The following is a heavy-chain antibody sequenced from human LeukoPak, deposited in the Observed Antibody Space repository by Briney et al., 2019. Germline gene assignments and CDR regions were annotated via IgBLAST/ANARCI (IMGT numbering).Heavy chain of an antibody. V-gene: IGHV1-69*02. D-gene: IGHD5-24*01. CDR3: ARGVGDGYNWVY. CDR1: GGTYSSYT. J-gene: IGHJ4*02. CDR2: IIPILGIA. Sequence: SVTVSCLASGGTYSSYTISWVRQAPGQGLEWMGRIIPILGIANYAQKFQGRVTITADKSTSTAYMELSSLRSEDTAVYYCARGVGDGYNWVYWGQGTLVTVSS.